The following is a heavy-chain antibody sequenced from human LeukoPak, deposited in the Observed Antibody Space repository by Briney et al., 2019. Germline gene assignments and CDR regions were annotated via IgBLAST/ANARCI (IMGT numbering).Heavy chain of an antibody. CDR1: GYTFTDYH. CDR2: INTNRGGI. D-gene: IGHD6-19*01. Sequence: ASVKVSCKASGYTFTDYHIHWVRQAPGQGLEWMGWINTNRGGINYAQKYQGRVTMTRDTSISTAYMELSRLRSDDTAVYYCARGAVAGIPFDYWGQGTLVTVSS. J-gene: IGHJ4*02. CDR3: ARGAVAGIPFDY. V-gene: IGHV1-2*02.